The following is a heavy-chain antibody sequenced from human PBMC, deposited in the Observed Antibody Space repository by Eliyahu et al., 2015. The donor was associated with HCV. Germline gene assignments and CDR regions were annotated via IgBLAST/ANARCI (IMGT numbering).Heavy chain of an antibody. J-gene: IGHJ1*01. CDR1: GFPFRGYW. Sequence: EVQLVESGGGLVQPGGSLXLSCAASGFPFRGYWMXWVRQAPGKGLEWVANTNQDGSGKHYVDSVKGRFTISRDDAKNSLYLEMNSLRDEDTAVYYCARARESGCGGDCQEHWGQGTLVTVSS. V-gene: IGHV3-7*04. CDR2: TNQDGSGK. CDR3: ARARESGCGGDCQEH. D-gene: IGHD2-21*02.